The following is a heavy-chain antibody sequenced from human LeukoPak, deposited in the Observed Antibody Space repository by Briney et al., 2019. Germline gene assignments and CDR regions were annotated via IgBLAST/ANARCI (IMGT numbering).Heavy chain of an antibody. D-gene: IGHD3-22*01. Sequence: GGSLRLSCAASGFTFNNYGMHWVRQAPGKGLERVAFIRYNGNNQYYADSVKGRFTISRDNSKNTLYLQMNSLKGDDTAVYYCATDGVGSRGYGDLDYWGQGTLVTVSS. V-gene: IGHV3-30*02. CDR2: IRYNGNNQ. J-gene: IGHJ4*02. CDR3: ATDGVGSRGYGDLDY. CDR1: GFTFNNYG.